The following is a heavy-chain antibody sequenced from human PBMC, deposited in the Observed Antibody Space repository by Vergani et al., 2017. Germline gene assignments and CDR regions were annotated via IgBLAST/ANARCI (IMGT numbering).Heavy chain of an antibody. D-gene: IGHD5-18*01. Sequence: QVQLQQWGAGLLKPSETLSLTCAVYGGSFSGYYWSWIRQPPGKGLEWIGEINHSGSTNYNPSLKSRVTISVDTSKNQFSLKLSSVTAADTAVYYCARGSTVRGRKTQRSKSGYSYGSYYYYYMDVWGKGTTVTVSS. CDR1: GGSFSGYY. CDR3: ARGSTVRGRKTQRSKSGYSYGSYYYYYMDV. V-gene: IGHV4-34*01. CDR2: INHSGST. J-gene: IGHJ6*03.